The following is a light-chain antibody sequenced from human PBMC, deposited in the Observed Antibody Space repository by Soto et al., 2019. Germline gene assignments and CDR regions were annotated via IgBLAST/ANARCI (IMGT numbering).Light chain of an antibody. V-gene: IGKV3-20*01. CDR2: DAS. Sequence: EIVLTQSPGTLSLSPGERATLSCRASQSVSSTFLAWYQQKPGQAPRLLIYDASSRATGIPDRFSGSGSGTDFTLTISRLDPEDFAVYYCQQYGSSGTFGQGTKVDIK. CDR3: QQYGSSGT. CDR1: QSVSSTF. J-gene: IGKJ1*01.